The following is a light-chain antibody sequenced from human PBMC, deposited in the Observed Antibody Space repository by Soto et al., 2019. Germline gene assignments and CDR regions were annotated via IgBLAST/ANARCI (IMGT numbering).Light chain of an antibody. CDR3: GTWDSSLSAVV. J-gene: IGLJ2*01. CDR1: SSNIGNND. CDR2: DNN. Sequence: QSVLTQPPSVSAAPGQRVTIACSGRSSNIGNNDVSWYQQFPGTAPKLLIYDNNNRPSGIPDRFSGSKSGTSATLDITGLQTGDEADYYCGTWDSSLSAVVFGGGTKLTVL. V-gene: IGLV1-51*01.